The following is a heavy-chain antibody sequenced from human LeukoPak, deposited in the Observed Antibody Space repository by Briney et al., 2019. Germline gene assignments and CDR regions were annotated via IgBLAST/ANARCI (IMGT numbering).Heavy chain of an antibody. CDR2: ISSSGSTI. J-gene: IGHJ6*03. Sequence: PGGSLRLSCAASGFTFSSYEMNWVRQAPGKGLEWVSYISSSGSTIYYADSVKGRFTISRDNAKNSLYLQMNSLRAEDTAVYYCARDSGYSYGFYYYYMDVWGKGTTVTISS. D-gene: IGHD5-18*01. V-gene: IGHV3-48*03. CDR3: ARDSGYSYGFYYYYMDV. CDR1: GFTFSSYE.